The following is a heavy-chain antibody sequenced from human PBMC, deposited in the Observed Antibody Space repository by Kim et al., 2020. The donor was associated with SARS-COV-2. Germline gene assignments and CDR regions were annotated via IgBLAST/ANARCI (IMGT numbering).Heavy chain of an antibody. D-gene: IGHD2-2*01. V-gene: IGHV3-33*01. J-gene: IGHJ4*02. CDR2: ISYDGSKK. CDR1: GFTFSDYG. Sequence: GGSLRLSCAASGFTFSDYGIHWVRQAPGKGLEWVAFISYDGSKKSYADSVKGRVTISRDNSNHKVYLQMNSLRADDTALYYCARDSGSYCGSTRCYDVGLDFWGQGTLVAVSS. CDR3: ARDSGSYCGSTRCYDVGLDF.